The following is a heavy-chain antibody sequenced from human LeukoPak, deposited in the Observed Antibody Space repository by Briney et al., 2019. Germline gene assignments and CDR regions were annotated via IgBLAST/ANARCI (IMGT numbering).Heavy chain of an antibody. Sequence: QPGGSLRLSCAASRFTFSSYAMSWVRQAPGKGLEWVSAISNSGGSTYYADSVKGRFTISRDNSKNTLSLQMNSLRAEDTAVYYCAKGRQTYYYYGMDVWGQGTTVTVSS. J-gene: IGHJ6*02. V-gene: IGHV3-23*01. CDR1: RFTFSSYA. CDR2: ISNSGGST. CDR3: AKGRQTYYYYGMDV.